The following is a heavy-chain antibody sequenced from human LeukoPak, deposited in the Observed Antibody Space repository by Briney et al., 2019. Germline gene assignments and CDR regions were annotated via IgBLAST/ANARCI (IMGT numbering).Heavy chain of an antibody. CDR1: GFTFRSYG. D-gene: IGHD2-15*01. Sequence: PGGSLRLSCAASGFTFRSYGMHWVRQAPGKGLEWVALITYDDFYKYYGDSVKGRFTISRDNSKNTLYLQMNSLRVEDTAVYYCTRDVTATPVYWGQGTLVTVSS. CDR2: ITYDDFYK. CDR3: TRDVTATPVY. V-gene: IGHV3-30*03. J-gene: IGHJ4*02.